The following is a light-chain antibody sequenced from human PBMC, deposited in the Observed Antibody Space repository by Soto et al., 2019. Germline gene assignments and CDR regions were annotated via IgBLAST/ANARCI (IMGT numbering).Light chain of an antibody. CDR1: SSDVGGYNY. V-gene: IGLV2-14*01. Sequence: QSALTQPASVSESPGQSITISCTGTSSDVGGYNYVSWYQQHPGKAPKLMIYEVSNRPSGVSNRFSGSKSGNTASLTISGLQAEDDADYYCSSYTSSSTPVVFGGGTKLTVL. CDR2: EVS. CDR3: SSYTSSSTPVV. J-gene: IGLJ2*01.